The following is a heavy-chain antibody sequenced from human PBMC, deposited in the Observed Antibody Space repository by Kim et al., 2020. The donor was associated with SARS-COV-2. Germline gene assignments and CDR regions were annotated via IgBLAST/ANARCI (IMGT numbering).Heavy chain of an antibody. V-gene: IGHV3-64*01. Sequence: YYANSVKGRFTICRDNSKNTLYLQMGSLRAEDMAVYYCAREGADYGDFDYWGQGTLVTVSS. CDR3: AREGADYGDFDY. J-gene: IGHJ4*02. D-gene: IGHD4-17*01.